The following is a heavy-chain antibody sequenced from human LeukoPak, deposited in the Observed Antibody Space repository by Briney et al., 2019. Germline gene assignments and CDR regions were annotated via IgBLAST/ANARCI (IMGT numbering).Heavy chain of an antibody. CDR1: GFTFDDFG. D-gene: IGHD3-22*01. CDR2: INWNGDRT. V-gene: IGHV3-20*04. J-gene: IGHJ4*02. Sequence: GGSLRLSCTASGFTFDDFGMSWVRQVPGKGLQWVSGINWNGDRTSYADSVKGRFTVSRDNANNSLFLQMNSLRGDDAAVYYCAREPLDTSGYYYGTLDYWGQGTLVTVSS. CDR3: AREPLDTSGYYYGTLDY.